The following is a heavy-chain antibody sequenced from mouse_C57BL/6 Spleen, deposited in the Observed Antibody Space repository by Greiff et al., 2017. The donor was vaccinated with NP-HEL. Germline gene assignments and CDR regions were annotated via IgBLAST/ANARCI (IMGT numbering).Heavy chain of an antibody. CDR3: ARKYPYWYFDV. V-gene: IGHV14-2*01. D-gene: IGHD5-1-1*01. CDR2: IDPEDGET. CDR1: GFNIKDYY. J-gene: IGHJ1*03. Sequence: VQLKESGAELVKPGASVKLSCTASGFNIKDYYMHWVKQRTEQGLEWIGRIDPEDGETKYAPKFQGKATITADTSSNTAYLQLSSLTSEDTAVYYCARKYPYWYFDVWGTGTTVTVSS.